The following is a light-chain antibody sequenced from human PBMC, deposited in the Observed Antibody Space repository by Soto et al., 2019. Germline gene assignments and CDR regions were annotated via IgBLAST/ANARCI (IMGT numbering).Light chain of an antibody. CDR1: QTISSW. V-gene: IGKV1-5*03. Sequence: DIQMTQSPSSLSASVGDRVTITCRASQTISSWLAWYQQKPGKAPKLLIYNASTLKSGGASRFSGSGSGTDVTLTISSVRPEDLGSFYCQQTFNCPITFGQGTRLEIK. CDR3: QQTFNCPIT. CDR2: NAS. J-gene: IGKJ5*01.